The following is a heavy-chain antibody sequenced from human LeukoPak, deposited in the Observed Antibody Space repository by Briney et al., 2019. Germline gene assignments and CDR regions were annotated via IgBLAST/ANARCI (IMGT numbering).Heavy chain of an antibody. V-gene: IGHV4-4*07. CDR2: IYTSGST. Sequence: PSETLSLTCTVSGGSISSYYWSWIRQPAGKGLEWIGRIYTSGSTNYNPSLKSRVTMSVDTSKNQFSLKLSSVTAADTAVYYCARGNHLGYCSGGSCYPGNYWGQGTLVTVSS. D-gene: IGHD2-15*01. CDR3: ARGNHLGYCSGGSCYPGNY. J-gene: IGHJ4*02. CDR1: GGSISSYY.